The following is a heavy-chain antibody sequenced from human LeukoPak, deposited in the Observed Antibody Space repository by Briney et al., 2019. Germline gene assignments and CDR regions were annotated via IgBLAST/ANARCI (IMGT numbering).Heavy chain of an antibody. J-gene: IGHJ4*02. CDR2: IYYSGST. Sequence: SGTLSLTCTVSGGSISSYYWSWIRQPPGKGLEWIGYIYYSGSTNYNPSLKSRVTISVDTSKNQFSLKLSSVTAADTAVYYCAKTEAYYYDSSGYYFDYWGQGTLVTVSS. V-gene: IGHV4-59*08. CDR1: GGSISSYY. CDR3: AKTEAYYYDSSGYYFDY. D-gene: IGHD3-22*01.